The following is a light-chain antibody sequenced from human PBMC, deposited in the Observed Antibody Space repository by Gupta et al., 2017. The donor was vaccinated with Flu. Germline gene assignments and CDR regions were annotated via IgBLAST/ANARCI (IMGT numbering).Light chain of an antibody. CDR1: HGTSNL. V-gene: IGKV1-33*01. CDR3: QQYDSLPT. J-gene: IGKJ1*01. Sequence: GDRFTITCQSIHGTSNLFNFDQQKPEKAPDLLIYVASKLEKGVPSRCSGSGYGTEFTITIKGLHAEDGATYYCQQYDSLPTFGQGTTVEIK. CDR2: VAS.